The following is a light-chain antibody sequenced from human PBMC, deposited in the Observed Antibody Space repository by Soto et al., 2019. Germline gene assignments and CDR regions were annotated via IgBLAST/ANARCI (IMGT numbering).Light chain of an antibody. CDR3: QQYNSWPPYT. V-gene: IGKV3-15*01. J-gene: IGKJ2*01. Sequence: EIVMTQSPATLSVSPGERATLSCRASQSVSSNLAWYQQKPGQAPRLPIYGASTRATGIPARFSGSGSGTEFTLTISSLQSEDVAVYYCQQYNSWPPYTFGQGTKLEIK. CDR1: QSVSSN. CDR2: GAS.